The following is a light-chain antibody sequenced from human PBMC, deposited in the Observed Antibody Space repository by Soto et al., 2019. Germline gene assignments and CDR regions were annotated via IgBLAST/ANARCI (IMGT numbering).Light chain of an antibody. Sequence: EIVWTQSPGTLSLSPGERATLSCRASQSVSXYYLAWYQQKPGQAPRLLIYGASSRATGIPDRFSGTGSGTDFTLTISRLEPEDFAVYYCQEYGTSRTFGQGTKVEIK. V-gene: IGKV3-20*01. CDR1: QSVSXYY. J-gene: IGKJ1*01. CDR2: GAS. CDR3: QEYGTSRT.